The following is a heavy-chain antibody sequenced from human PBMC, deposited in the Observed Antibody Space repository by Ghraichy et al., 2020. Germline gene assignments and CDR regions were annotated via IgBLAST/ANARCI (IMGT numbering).Heavy chain of an antibody. CDR2: IHPNSGAT. J-gene: IGHJ4*02. D-gene: IGHD2-2*01. Sequence: ASVKVSCKASGFTFIAYYMHRVRQAPGQGLEWMGWIHPNSGATLYTRRLQGRVTLTRDTSISTVYMELSSLSSDDTAVYFCARDVDASSSLDYWGQGTLVTVSS. CDR3: ARDVDASSSLDY. V-gene: IGHV1-2*02. CDR1: GFTFIAYY.